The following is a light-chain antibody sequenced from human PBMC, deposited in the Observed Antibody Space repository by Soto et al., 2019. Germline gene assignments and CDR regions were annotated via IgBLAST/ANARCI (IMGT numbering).Light chain of an antibody. Sequence: DIVMTQSPDSLAVSLGERATINCKSSQSVLYSSNNKNYLAWYQQKPGQPPKLLIYWASTRESGVPDRFSGSGSGTDFTLTILSLQAEDVAVFYCQQYFTTPLTFGPGTKVDIK. V-gene: IGKV4-1*01. CDR1: QSVLYSSNNKNY. CDR3: QQYFTTPLT. CDR2: WAS. J-gene: IGKJ3*01.